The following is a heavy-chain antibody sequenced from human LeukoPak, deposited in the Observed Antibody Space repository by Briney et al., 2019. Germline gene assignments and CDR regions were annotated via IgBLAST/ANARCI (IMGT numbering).Heavy chain of an antibody. D-gene: IGHD6-19*01. V-gene: IGHV4-4*07. CDR1: GGSISSYY. J-gene: IGHJ6*03. Sequence: SETLSLTCTVSGGSISSYYWSWIRQPAGKGLEWIGRIYTSGSTNYTPSLKSRVTMSVDTSKNQFSLKLSSVTAADTAVYYCARDRGQSSGWGYYYYYMDVWGKGTTVTVSS. CDR3: ARDRGQSSGWGYYYYYMDV. CDR2: IYTSGST.